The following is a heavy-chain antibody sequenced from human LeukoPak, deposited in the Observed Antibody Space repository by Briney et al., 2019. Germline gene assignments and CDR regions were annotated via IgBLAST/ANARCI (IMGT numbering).Heavy chain of an antibody. D-gene: IGHD2-8*01. J-gene: IGHJ4*02. V-gene: IGHV3-7*01. CDR1: GFTFNTFA. Sequence: GGSLRLSCAASGFTFNTFAMTWVRQAPGKGLEWVANIKQDGNEKYYVDSVKGRFTISGDNAKNSLYLQMNSLRVEDTAVYYCARVGFYASSRYYPDYWGQGTLVTVSS. CDR2: IKQDGNEK. CDR3: ARVGFYASSRYYPDY.